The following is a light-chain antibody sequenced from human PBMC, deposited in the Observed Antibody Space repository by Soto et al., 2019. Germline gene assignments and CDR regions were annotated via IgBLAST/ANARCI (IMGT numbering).Light chain of an antibody. CDR2: GAS. Sequence: EIVMTQSPATLSVSPGERATLSCRASQSVHSNLAWYQQKPGQAPRLLIYGASTRATGIPARFSGSGSGTEFTLTISGMQSEDFAVYYCQQYKNWPTWTFGQGTKVDIK. V-gene: IGKV3-15*01. CDR1: QSVHSN. J-gene: IGKJ1*01. CDR3: QQYKNWPTWT.